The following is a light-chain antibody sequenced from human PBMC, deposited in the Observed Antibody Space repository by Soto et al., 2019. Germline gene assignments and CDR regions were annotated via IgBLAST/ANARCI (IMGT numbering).Light chain of an antibody. CDR3: QQFNSYPIT. CDR1: QGISSA. V-gene: IGKV1-13*02. CDR2: DAS. Sequence: AIQLTQSPSSLSASVGDRVTITCRASQGISSALAWYQQKPGKAPKLLIYDASSLESGVPSRFSGSGSGTDYTLTISSLQPEDFATYYCQQFNSYPITFGQGTRLEIK. J-gene: IGKJ5*01.